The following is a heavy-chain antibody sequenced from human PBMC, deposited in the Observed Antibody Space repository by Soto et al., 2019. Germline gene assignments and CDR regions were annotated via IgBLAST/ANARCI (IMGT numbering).Heavy chain of an antibody. Sequence: EVQLLESGGGLVQPGGSLRLSCAASGFTFSSYAMSWVRQAPGKGLEWVSAISGSGGSTYYADSVKGRFTISRDNSKNTLYLQMNSLRAEDTAVYYCAKGGSNFLCGGDCYSDYWGQGTLVTVSS. J-gene: IGHJ4*02. CDR1: GFTFSSYA. CDR2: ISGSGGST. D-gene: IGHD2-21*02. CDR3: AKGGSNFLCGGDCYSDY. V-gene: IGHV3-23*01.